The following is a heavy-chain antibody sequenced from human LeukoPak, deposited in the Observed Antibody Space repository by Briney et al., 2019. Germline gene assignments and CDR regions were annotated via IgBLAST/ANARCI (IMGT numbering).Heavy chain of an antibody. D-gene: IGHD4/OR15-4a*01. CDR2: ISYSGSA. CDR3: ARSPAGALYFAYYFDF. Sequence: SETLSLTCTVSGDSINNYYWSWIRQPRGKGLEWIGYISYSGSANYSPSLKSRVDISLGTSKNQFSLRLTSVIAADTAVYFCARSPAGALYFAYYFDFWGQGSLVTVSS. CDR1: GDSINNYY. J-gene: IGHJ4*02. V-gene: IGHV4-59*01.